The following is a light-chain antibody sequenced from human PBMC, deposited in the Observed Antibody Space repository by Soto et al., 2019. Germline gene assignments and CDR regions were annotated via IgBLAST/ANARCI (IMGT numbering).Light chain of an antibody. V-gene: IGLV2-14*01. Sequence: QSALTQPASVSGSPGQSITISCTGTSSDVGGFNYVSWYQHHPGKAPKLMIYEVSNRPSGVSNRFSGSKSGNTACLTISGLQAEDEADYYCSSYTSSSTYVFGTGTKLTVL. CDR3: SSYTSSSTYV. J-gene: IGLJ1*01. CDR2: EVS. CDR1: SSDVGGFNY.